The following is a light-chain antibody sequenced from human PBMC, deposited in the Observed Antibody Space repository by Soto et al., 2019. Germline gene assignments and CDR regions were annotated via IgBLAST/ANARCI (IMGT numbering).Light chain of an antibody. CDR1: QGISSY. Sequence: DIQLTQSPSFLSASVGDRVTITCRASQGISSYLAWYQQKPGKAPKLLIYAASTLQSGVPSRFSGSGSGTEFTLTISSLQPEDFATYSCQQLNSYPRKLGQGTKVAIK. CDR2: AAS. V-gene: IGKV1-9*01. J-gene: IGKJ1*01. CDR3: QQLNSYPRK.